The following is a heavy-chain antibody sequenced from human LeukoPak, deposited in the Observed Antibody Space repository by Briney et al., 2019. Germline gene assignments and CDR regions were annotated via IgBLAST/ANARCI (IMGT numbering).Heavy chain of an antibody. V-gene: IGHV4-30-4*08. CDR2: IYYSGST. D-gene: IGHD2-2*01. Sequence: SETLSLTCTVSGGSIGSGDYYWSWIRQPPGKGLEWIGYIYYSGSTYYNPSLKSRVTISVDTSKNQFSLKLSSVTAADTAVYYCARPIVVVPAWEKRYYMDVWGKGTTVTVSS. CDR3: ARPIVVVPAWEKRYYMDV. J-gene: IGHJ6*03. CDR1: GGSIGSGDYY.